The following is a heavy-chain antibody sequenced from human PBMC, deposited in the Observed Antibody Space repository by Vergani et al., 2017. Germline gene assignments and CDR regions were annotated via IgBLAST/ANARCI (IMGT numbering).Heavy chain of an antibody. J-gene: IGHJ4*02. CDR2: SSAYNGNT. CDR1: GYTFTSYG. D-gene: IGHD3-10*01. Sequence: QVQLVQSGAEVKKPGASVKVSCKASGYTFTSYGISWVRQAPGQGLEWMGWSSAYNGNTNYAQKLQGRVTMTTDTSTSTAYMELRSLRSDDTAVYYCARDKYYYGSGSYDMGLYWGQGTLVTVSS. CDR3: ARDKYYYGSGSYDMGLY. V-gene: IGHV1-18*01.